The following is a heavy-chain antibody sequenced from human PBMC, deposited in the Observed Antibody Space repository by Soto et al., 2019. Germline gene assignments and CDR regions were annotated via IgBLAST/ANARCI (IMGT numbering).Heavy chain of an antibody. CDR2: ISGTGGSS. J-gene: IGHJ6*02. CDR3: AKASNSGDPSDV. CDR1: GFTFSSCT. Sequence: GGSLRLSCAASGFTFSSCTMSWVRQAPGKGLEWVSAISGTGGSSYFADSVKGRFTISRDNSRNTLYLQMNSLRADDTAVYYCAKASNSGDPSDVWGQGTTVTVSS. V-gene: IGHV3-23*01. D-gene: IGHD3-10*01.